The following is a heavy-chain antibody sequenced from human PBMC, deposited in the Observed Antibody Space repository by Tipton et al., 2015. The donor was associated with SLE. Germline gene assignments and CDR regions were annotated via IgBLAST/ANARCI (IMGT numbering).Heavy chain of an antibody. CDR1: GDSISNVGYY. D-gene: IGHD3-3*01. CDR2: IYYSGST. V-gene: IGHV4-61*08. CDR3: ARGRLLEWLSTYYFYYGMDV. Sequence: TLSLTCTVSGDSISNVGYYWSWIRQHPGEGLEWIGYIYYSGSTNYNPSLKSRVTISVDTSKNQFSLKLSSVTAADTAVYYCARGRLLEWLSTYYFYYGMDVWGHGTTVTVSS. J-gene: IGHJ6*02.